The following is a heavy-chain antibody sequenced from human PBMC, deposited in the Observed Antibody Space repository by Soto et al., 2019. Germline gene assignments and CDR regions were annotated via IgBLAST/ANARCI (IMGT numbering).Heavy chain of an antibody. CDR2: ISPYSGYS. V-gene: IGHV1-18*01. CDR1: GYSFMKYG. Sequence: QVQLVQSGPEMKKPGASVKVSCKGFGYSFMKYGINWVRQAPGQGLEWVGWISPYSGYSHFAQKFPCRLTLTTDTAATTACMELRILRSADSALYYCAREASLLIPAAQPSHFDSWGQGTLVTVSS. D-gene: IGHD2-2*01. CDR3: AREASLLIPAAQPSHFDS. J-gene: IGHJ4*02.